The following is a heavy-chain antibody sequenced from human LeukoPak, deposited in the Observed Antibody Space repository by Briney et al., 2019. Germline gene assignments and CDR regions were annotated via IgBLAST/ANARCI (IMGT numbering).Heavy chain of an antibody. CDR3: ARALYSSGYDY. V-gene: IGHV4-59*01. D-gene: IGHD6-19*01. J-gene: IGHJ4*02. CDR2: IYYSGST. Sequence: SETLSLTCTVSGGSISSYYWSWIRQPPGKGLEWIGYIYYSGSTNYNPSLKSRVTISVDTSKNQFSLKLSSVTAADTAVYYCARALYSSGYDYWGQGTLVTVSS. CDR1: GGSISSYY.